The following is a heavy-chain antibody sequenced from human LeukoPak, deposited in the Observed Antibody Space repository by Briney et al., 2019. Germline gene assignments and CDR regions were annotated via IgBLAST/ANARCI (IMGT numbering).Heavy chain of an antibody. D-gene: IGHD3-22*01. CDR1: GYTFTSYY. J-gene: IGHJ5*02. CDR3: ARPSTPHYYDSSGYSSTWKGFWFDP. V-gene: IGHV1-46*01. Sequence: GASVKVSCKASGYTFTSYYMHWVRQAPGQGLEWMGIINPSGGSTSYAQKFQGRVTMTRDTSTSTVYMELSSLRSEDTAVYYCARPSTPHYYDSSGYSSTWKGFWFDPWGQGTLVTVSS. CDR2: INPSGGST.